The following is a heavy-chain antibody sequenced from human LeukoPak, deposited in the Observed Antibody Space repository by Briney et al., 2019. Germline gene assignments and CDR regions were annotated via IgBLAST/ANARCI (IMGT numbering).Heavy chain of an antibody. CDR2: IYYSGST. Sequence: SQTLSLTCTVYGGSISSGGYYWTWLRQHPGKGLEWIGYIYYSGSTYYNPSLKSLVTISVDTSKNQFSLKLSSVTAADTAVYYCALGYCGGGSCYAREYFQHWGQGTLVTVSS. V-gene: IGHV4-31*01. CDR1: GGSISSGGYY. J-gene: IGHJ1*01. CDR3: ALGYCGGGSCYAREYFQH. D-gene: IGHD2-15*01.